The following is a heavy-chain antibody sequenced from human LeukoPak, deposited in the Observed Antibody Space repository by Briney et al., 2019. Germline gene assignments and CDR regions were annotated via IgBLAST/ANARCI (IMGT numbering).Heavy chain of an antibody. CDR2: ISSSSSYI. CDR3: AGPLGDSSGYYSDY. J-gene: IGHJ4*02. CDR1: GFTFSSCS. V-gene: IGHV3-21*01. Sequence: PGGSLRLSWAASGFTFSSCSMNWVRQAPGKGLEWVSSISSSSSYIYYADSVKGRFTISRDNAKNSLYLQMNSLRAEDTAVYYCAGPLGDSSGYYSDYWGQGTLVTVSS. D-gene: IGHD3-22*01.